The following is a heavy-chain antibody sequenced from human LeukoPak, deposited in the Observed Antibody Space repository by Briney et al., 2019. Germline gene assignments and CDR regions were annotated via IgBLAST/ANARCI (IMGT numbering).Heavy chain of an antibody. CDR3: ARDWVGEYDYVWGSYRWDAFDI. J-gene: IGHJ3*02. V-gene: IGHV3-73*01. Sequence: PGGSLRLSCAASGFTFSGSAMHWVRQASGKGLEWVGRIRSKANNYATAYAASVKGRFTISRDDSKNTAYLQMNSLKTEDTAVYYCARDWVGEYDYVWGSYRWDAFDIWGQGTMVTVSS. D-gene: IGHD3-16*02. CDR2: IRSKANNYAT. CDR1: GFTFSGSA.